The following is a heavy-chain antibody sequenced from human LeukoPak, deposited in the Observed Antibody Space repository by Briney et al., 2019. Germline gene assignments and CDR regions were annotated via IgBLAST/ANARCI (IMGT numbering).Heavy chain of an antibody. CDR1: GYTFISYD. D-gene: IGHD2-2*01. V-gene: IGHV1-8*01. CDR3: ARGIPAAVRNWGPWGAYYYYYMDV. J-gene: IGHJ6*03. CDR2: MNPNSGNT. Sequence: ASVKVSCKASGYTFISYDINWVRQATGQGLEWMGWMNPNSGNTGYAQKFQGRVTITRNTSISTAYMELSSLRSEDTAVYYCARGIPAAVRNWGPWGAYYYYYMDVWGKGTTVTVSS.